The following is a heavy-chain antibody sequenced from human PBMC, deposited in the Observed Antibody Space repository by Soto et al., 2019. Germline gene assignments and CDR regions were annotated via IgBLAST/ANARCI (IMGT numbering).Heavy chain of an antibody. CDR2: INSDGIST. V-gene: IGHV3-74*01. D-gene: IGHD3-9*01. CDR1: GFTFSTYG. Sequence: EVQLMESGGGLVQPGGSLRLSCTASGFTFSTYGIHCVRQAPGKGMVWVAQINSDGISTIYADSVKGRFTISRDNAKNTLHLQMNTLRVEDTAVYLWARREYASVTGYSIYYWGQGTLVSVSS. J-gene: IGHJ4*02. CDR3: ARREYASVTGYSIYY.